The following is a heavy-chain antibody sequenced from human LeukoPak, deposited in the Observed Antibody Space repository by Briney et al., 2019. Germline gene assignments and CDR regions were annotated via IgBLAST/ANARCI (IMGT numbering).Heavy chain of an antibody. CDR3: ARDIDAGYCSSTSCRPYNWFDP. Sequence: GGSLRLSCAASGFTFSSYAMHWVRQAPGKGLEWVAVISYDGSNKYYADSVKGRFTISRDNSKNTLYLQMNSLRAEDTAVYYCARDIDAGYCSSTSCRPYNWFDPWGQGTLVTVSS. CDR1: GFTFSSYA. D-gene: IGHD2-2*01. V-gene: IGHV3-30*04. J-gene: IGHJ5*02. CDR2: ISYDGSNK.